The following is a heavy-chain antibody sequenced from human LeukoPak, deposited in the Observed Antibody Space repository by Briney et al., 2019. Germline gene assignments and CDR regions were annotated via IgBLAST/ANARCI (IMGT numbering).Heavy chain of an antibody. CDR2: IYYSGST. D-gene: IGHD2-21*02. CDR1: GGSISSYY. CDR3: AAYTYCGGDCYSSWFDP. Sequence: SETLSLTYTVSGGSISSYYWSWIRQPPGKGLEWIGYIYYSGSTNYNPSLKSRVTISVDTSKNQFSLKLSSVTAADTAVYYCAAYTYCGGDCYSSWFDPWGQGTLVTVSS. J-gene: IGHJ5*02. V-gene: IGHV4-59*01.